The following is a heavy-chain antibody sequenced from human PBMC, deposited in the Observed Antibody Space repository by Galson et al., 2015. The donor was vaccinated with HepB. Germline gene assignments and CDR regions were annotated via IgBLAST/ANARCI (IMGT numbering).Heavy chain of an antibody. CDR3: ARDRWGPYYYDSSGQFDY. CDR2: ISSSSSTI. J-gene: IGHJ4*02. V-gene: IGHV3-48*04. D-gene: IGHD3-22*01. Sequence: LRLSCAASGFTFSSYSMNWVRQAPGKGLEWVSYISSSSSTIYYADSVKGRFTISRDNAKNSLYLQMNSLRAEDTAVYYCARDRWGPYYYDSSGQFDYWGQGTLVTVSS. CDR1: GFTFSSYS.